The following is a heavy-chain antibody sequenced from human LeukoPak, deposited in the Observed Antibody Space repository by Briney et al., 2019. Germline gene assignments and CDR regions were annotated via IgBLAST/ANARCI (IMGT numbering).Heavy chain of an antibody. CDR3: ARSYCSGGSCSHDYGDF. D-gene: IGHD2-15*01. CDR2: MNPNSGNA. Sequence: ASVKVSCKASGYTFTGYYMHWVRQAAGQELEWMGWMNPNSGNAGYAQKFQGRVAGTRDTSISTAYRELRSLRSEDTAMYYCARSYCSGGSCSHDYGDFWGQGTLLTVSS. V-gene: IGHV1-8*03. J-gene: IGHJ4*02. CDR1: GYTFTGYY.